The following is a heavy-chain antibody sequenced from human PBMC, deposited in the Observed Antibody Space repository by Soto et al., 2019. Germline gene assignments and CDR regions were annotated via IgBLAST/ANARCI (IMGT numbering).Heavy chain of an antibody. Sequence: VQLVESGGGVVQPGRSLRLSCAASGFTFSSYGMHWVRQAPGKGLEWVAVIWYDGSNKYYADSVKGRFTISRDNSKNTLYRQMSSLRAEDTAVYYCARDRGSNWFDPWGQGTLVTVSS. CDR3: ARDRGSNWFDP. CDR2: IWYDGSNK. CDR1: GFTFSSYG. J-gene: IGHJ5*02. D-gene: IGHD3-10*01. V-gene: IGHV3-33*01.